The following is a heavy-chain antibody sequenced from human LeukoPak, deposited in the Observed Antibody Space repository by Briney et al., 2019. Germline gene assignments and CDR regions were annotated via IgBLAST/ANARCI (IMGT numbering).Heavy chain of an antibody. Sequence: GGSLRLSCAASGFTFSSYAMSWVPQAPGEGMEWVSVVSGSGGSTYYADSVRGRFTISRDNSKNTLYLQMNSLRAEDTAAYYCAKETEAAAGPLDYWGQGTLVTVSS. V-gene: IGHV3-23*01. CDR2: VSGSGGST. CDR3: AKETEAAAGPLDY. CDR1: GFTFSSYA. D-gene: IGHD6-13*01. J-gene: IGHJ4*02.